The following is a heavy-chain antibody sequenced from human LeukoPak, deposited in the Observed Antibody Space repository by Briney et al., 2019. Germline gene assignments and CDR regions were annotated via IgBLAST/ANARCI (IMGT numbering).Heavy chain of an antibody. V-gene: IGHV3-30*02. CDR3: AKGYCSGSCYNGLDY. D-gene: IGHD2-15*01. J-gene: IGHJ4*02. CDR1: GFTFSTYG. CDR2: IRFDGTNK. Sequence: GGSLRLSCAASGFTFSTYGMHWVRQAPGKGLEWVAFIRFDGTNKYYADSVKGRFAISRDSSKDTLYLQMNSLRAEDTAVYYCAKGYCSGSCYNGLDYWGQGTLVTVSS.